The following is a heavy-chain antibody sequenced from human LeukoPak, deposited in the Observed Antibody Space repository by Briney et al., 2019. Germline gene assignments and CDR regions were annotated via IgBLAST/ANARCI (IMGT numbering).Heavy chain of an antibody. J-gene: IGHJ4*02. D-gene: IGHD2-15*01. CDR3: ARIPGDIVVVVAATYYFDY. CDR1: GYTFTSYD. CDR2: MNPNSGNT. V-gene: IGHV1-8*03. Sequence: GASVKVSCKASGYTFTSYDMNWVRQATGQGLEWMGWMNPNSGNTGYAQKFQGRGTITRNTSISTAYIELSSLRSDDTAVYYCARIPGDIVVVVAATYYFDYWGQGTLVTVSS.